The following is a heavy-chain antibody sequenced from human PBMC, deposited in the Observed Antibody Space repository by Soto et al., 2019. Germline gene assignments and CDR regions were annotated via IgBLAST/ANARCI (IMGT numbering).Heavy chain of an antibody. Sequence: PSQTLSLTCAISGDSVSGNSAAWNWIRLSPSRGLEWLARTYCRSMCYNDYAVSVRSRITVNADTSKNQFSLQLTSVTPEDTAIYYCAGTTSHHWLYMDVWGRGTTVTVSS. D-gene: IGHD1-1*01. J-gene: IGHJ6*03. CDR2: TYCRSMCYN. V-gene: IGHV6-1*01. CDR1: GDSVSGNSAA. CDR3: AGTTSHHWLYMDV.